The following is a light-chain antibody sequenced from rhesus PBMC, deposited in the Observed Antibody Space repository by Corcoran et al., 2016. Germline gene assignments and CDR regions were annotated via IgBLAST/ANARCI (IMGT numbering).Light chain of an antibody. CDR3: QQYDDLPLT. J-gene: IGKJ4*01. Sequence: DIQMTQSPSSLSASVGDKVTITCHASQDISSWLAWYQQKPGKAPKPLIYSASTLPIGVPSRFSGSGSGTDYTLTISSLQPEDFATYYCQQYDDLPLTFGGGTKVEIK. V-gene: IGKV1-19*01. CDR1: QDISSW. CDR2: SAS.